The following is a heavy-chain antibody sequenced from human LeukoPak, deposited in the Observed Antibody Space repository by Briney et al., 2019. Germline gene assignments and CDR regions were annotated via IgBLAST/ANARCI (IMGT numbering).Heavy chain of an antibody. J-gene: IGHJ4*02. CDR1: GGSFSGYY. Sequence: SETLSLTCAVYGGSFSGYYWSWIRQPPGKGLEWIGEINHSGSTNYNPSLKSRVTISVDTSKNQFSLKLKSVTAADTAVYYCARPFYWGQGTLVTVSS. V-gene: IGHV4-34*01. CDR2: INHSGST. CDR3: ARPFY.